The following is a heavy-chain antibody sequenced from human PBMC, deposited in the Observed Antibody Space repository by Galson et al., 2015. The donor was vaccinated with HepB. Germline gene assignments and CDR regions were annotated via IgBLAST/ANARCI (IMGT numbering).Heavy chain of an antibody. J-gene: IGHJ6*03. V-gene: IGHV3-30-3*01. D-gene: IGHD6-13*01. Sequence: SLRLSCAASGFTLSSYAMHWVRQAPGKGLEWVAVISYDGSNKYYADSVKGRFTISRDNSKNTLYLQMNSLRAEDTAVYYCARDSLPHSSYYYYYMDVWGKGTTVTVSS. CDR1: GFTLSSYA. CDR2: ISYDGSNK. CDR3: ARDSLPHSSYYYYYMDV.